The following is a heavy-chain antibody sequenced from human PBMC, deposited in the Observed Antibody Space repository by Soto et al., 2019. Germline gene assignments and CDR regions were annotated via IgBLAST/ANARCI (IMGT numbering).Heavy chain of an antibody. V-gene: IGHV3-30*18. Sequence: QVQLVESGGGVVQPGRSLRLSCAASGFTFSSYGMHWVRQAPGKGLEWVAVISYDGSNKYYADSVKGRFTISRDNSKNTLYLQMNSLRVEDTAVYYCAKPIVVVTAGFDYWGQETLVTVSS. J-gene: IGHJ4*02. CDR1: GFTFSSYG. D-gene: IGHD2-21*02. CDR3: AKPIVVVTAGFDY. CDR2: ISYDGSNK.